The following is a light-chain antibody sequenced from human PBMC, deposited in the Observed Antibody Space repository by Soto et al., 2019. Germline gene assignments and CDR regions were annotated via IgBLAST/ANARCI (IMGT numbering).Light chain of an antibody. CDR1: SNDLGGYNY. CDR2: EVR. Sequence: QSALTQPPSASGSPGQSVTISCTGSSNDLGGYNYVSWYQHHPGKAPKPIIYEVRERPSGVPDRFSGSKSGNTASLTVSGLQAEDEADYYCSSYGGSDNLIFGGGTKLTVL. J-gene: IGLJ2*01. CDR3: SSYGGSDNLI. V-gene: IGLV2-8*01.